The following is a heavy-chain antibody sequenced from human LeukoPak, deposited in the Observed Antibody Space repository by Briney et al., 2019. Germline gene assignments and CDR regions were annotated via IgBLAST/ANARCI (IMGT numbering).Heavy chain of an antibody. Sequence: ASVKVSCKASGYTFTSYGISWVRQAPGQGLEWMGWISAYNGNTNYAQKVQGRVTMTTDTSTSTAYMELRSLRSDDTAVYYCARERPVAGIETLDYWGQGTLVTVSS. J-gene: IGHJ4*02. CDR1: GYTFTSYG. V-gene: IGHV1-18*01. CDR2: ISAYNGNT. D-gene: IGHD6-19*01. CDR3: ARERPVAGIETLDY.